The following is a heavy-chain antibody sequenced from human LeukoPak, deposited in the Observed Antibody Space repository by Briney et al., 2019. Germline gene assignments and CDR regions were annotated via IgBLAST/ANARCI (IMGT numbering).Heavy chain of an antibody. D-gene: IGHD5-18*01. CDR1: GFTFNNYW. Sequence: GGSLRLSCAASGFTFNNYWMWWVRQASGKGLEWVANINPYGSDTYYADSVKGRFTISRDNAENTLYLQMNSLRAEDTAVYYCAKVKSGYSYGDFDYWGQGTLVTVSS. J-gene: IGHJ4*02. V-gene: IGHV3-7*03. CDR3: AKVKSGYSYGDFDY. CDR2: INPYGSDT.